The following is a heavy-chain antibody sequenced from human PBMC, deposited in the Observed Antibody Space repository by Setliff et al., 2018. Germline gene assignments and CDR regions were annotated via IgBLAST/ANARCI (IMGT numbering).Heavy chain of an antibody. D-gene: IGHD3-10*01. J-gene: IGHJ6*03. V-gene: IGHV4-59*11. CDR1: GGSISSHY. Sequence: PSETLSLTCTVSGGSISSHYWSWIRQPPGKGLEWIGYIYYSGTTKYNPSLKSRVAISVDKSKNQFSLKLSSVTAADTAVYYCARALLWFGEGMDVWGKGTTVTVSS. CDR3: ARALLWFGEGMDV. CDR2: IYYSGTT.